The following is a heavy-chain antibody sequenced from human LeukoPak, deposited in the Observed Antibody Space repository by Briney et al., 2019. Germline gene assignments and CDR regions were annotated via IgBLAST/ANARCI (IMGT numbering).Heavy chain of an antibody. D-gene: IGHD5-12*01. V-gene: IGHV3-33*08. CDR2: IWFDGTNK. J-gene: IGHJ6*02. Sequence: GGSLRLSCAASGFTFSNYGVHWVRQAPGKGLEWVAVIWFDGTNKYYADSVKGRFTISRDNSKNTLYLQMNSLRAEDTAVYYCARDLRSGYDNGMDVWGQGTTVTVSS. CDR1: GFTFSNYG. CDR3: ARDLRSGYDNGMDV.